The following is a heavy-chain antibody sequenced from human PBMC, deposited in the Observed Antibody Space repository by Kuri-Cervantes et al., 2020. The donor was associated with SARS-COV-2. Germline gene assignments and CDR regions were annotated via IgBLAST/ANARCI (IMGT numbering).Heavy chain of an antibody. Sequence: GGSLRLSCAASGFTFSSYEMNWVRQAPGKGLEWVSYISSSGSTIYYADSVKGRFTISRDNAKNSLYLQMNSLRAEDTAVYYCARESYDFWSGGVDYWGQGTLVTVSS. J-gene: IGHJ4*02. CDR2: ISSSGSTI. CDR3: ARESYDFWSGGVDY. CDR1: GFTFSSYE. V-gene: IGHV3-48*03. D-gene: IGHD3-3*01.